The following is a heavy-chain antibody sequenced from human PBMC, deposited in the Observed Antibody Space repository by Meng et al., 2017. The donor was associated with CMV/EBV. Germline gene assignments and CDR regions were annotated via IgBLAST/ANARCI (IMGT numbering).Heavy chain of an antibody. CDR1: GFTFDDYT. CDR3: AKEVFGTEGATYFDY. D-gene: IGHD1-1*01. CDR2: ISWDGGST. J-gene: IGHJ4*02. Sequence: GGSLRPSCAASGFTFDDYTVHWVRQGPGKGLAWVSLISWDGGSTYYADSVKGRFTISRDKSKNSLYLQMNSLRTEDTALYYCAKEVFGTEGATYFDYWGQGTLVTVSS. V-gene: IGHV3-43*01.